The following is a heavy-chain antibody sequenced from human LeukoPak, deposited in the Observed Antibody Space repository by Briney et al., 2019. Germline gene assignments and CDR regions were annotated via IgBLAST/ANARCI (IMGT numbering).Heavy chain of an antibody. V-gene: IGHV5-51*01. J-gene: IGHJ6*03. CDR3: ARGGVKQLVRGPYFYIDV. CDR1: GYSFTSYW. CDR2: IYPGDSDT. Sequence: GESLKISCKGSGYSFTSYWIGCVRQMPGKGLEWMGIIYPGDSDTRYSPSFQGQVTISADKTISTAYLQWSSLKAADTSMYYCARGGVKQLVRGPYFYIDVWGKGTMVTVSS. D-gene: IGHD6-6*01.